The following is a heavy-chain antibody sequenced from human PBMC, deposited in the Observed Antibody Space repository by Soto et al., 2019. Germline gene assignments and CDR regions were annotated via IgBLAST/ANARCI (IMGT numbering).Heavy chain of an antibody. CDR1: GAANTTGGYS. CDR3: ARLKGTRYFDF. Sequence: SETLSLTCAVSGAANTTGGYSWSWMRQPPGNGLQWIGYMYHTGSANYNPSLKGRVTMSSDTSTNDFSLKLNSVTAADTAVYFCARLKGTRYFDFWGPGLLVTVSS. D-gene: IGHD3-10*01. CDR2: MYHTGSA. J-gene: IGHJ4*02. V-gene: IGHV4-30-2*01.